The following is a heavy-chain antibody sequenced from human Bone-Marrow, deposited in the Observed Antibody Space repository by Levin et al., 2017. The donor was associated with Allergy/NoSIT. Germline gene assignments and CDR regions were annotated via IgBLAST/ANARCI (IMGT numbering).Heavy chain of an antibody. CDR2: LSTTGTTK. J-gene: IGHJ6*02. CDR3: AKLTPVTKNYYYAIDG. CDR1: GFTFSDYY. Sequence: GGSLRLSCAASGFTFSDYYMSWVRQAPGQGLEWISYLSTTGTTKYYADSVKGRFTISRDNAEKSLYLQMTSLRAEDTAVYYCAKLTPVTKNYYYAIDGWGQGTTVTVSS. V-gene: IGHV3-11*01. D-gene: IGHD4-17*01.